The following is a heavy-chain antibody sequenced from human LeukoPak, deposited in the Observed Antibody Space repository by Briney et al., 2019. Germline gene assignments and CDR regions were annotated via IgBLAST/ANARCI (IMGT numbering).Heavy chain of an antibody. D-gene: IGHD1-26*01. CDR1: GGTFSSSA. Sequence: SVKVSCKASGGTFSSSAISWVRQAPGQGLEWMGGIIPTFGTANYAQRFQGRVTIIADESTSTAYMELRSLTSDDTAVYYCARDGGDLLRVDYWGQGTQVTVSS. CDR2: IIPTFGTA. J-gene: IGHJ4*02. CDR3: ARDGGDLLRVDY. V-gene: IGHV1-69*13.